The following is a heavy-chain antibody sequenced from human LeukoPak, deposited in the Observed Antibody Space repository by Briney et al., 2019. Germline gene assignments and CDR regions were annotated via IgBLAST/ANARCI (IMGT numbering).Heavy chain of an antibody. Sequence: PSQTLSLTCTVSGGSISSGGYYWSRIRQHPGKGLEWIGYIYYSGSTYYNPSLKSRVTISVDTSKNQFSLKLSSVTAADTAVYYCARVHGGTSWGGGNYYYGMDVWGQGTTVTVSS. D-gene: IGHD2-2*01. J-gene: IGHJ6*02. V-gene: IGHV4-31*03. CDR1: GGSISSGGYY. CDR3: ARVHGGTSWGGGNYYYGMDV. CDR2: IYYSGST.